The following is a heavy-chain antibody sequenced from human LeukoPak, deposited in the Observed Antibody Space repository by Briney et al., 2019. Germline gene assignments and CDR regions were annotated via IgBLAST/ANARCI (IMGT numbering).Heavy chain of an antibody. CDR1: GGSISSYY. J-gene: IGHJ4*02. CDR3: ARGGDGYNWEHFHY. D-gene: IGHD5-24*01. V-gene: IGHV4-59*01. CDR2: IYYSGST. Sequence: SETLSLTCTVSGGSISSYYWSWIRQPPGKGLEWIGYIYYSGSTNYNPSLKSRVTISVDTSKNQFSLNLSSVTAADTAVYYCARGGDGYNWEHFHYWGQGTLVTVSS.